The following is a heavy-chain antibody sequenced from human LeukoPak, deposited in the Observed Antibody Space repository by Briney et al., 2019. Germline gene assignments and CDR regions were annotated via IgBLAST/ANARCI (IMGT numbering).Heavy chain of an antibody. CDR1: GYTFTGYY. CDR2: INPNSGGT. J-gene: IGHJ5*02. V-gene: IGHV1-2*02. D-gene: IGHD4-17*01. Sequence: EASVKVSCKASGYTFTGYYMNWVRQAPGHGLEWMGWINPNSGGTNYAQKFQGRVTMTRDTSISTAYMELSRLRSDDTAVYYCARVVYGDYGDWFDPWGQGTLVTVSS. CDR3: ARVVYGDYGDWFDP.